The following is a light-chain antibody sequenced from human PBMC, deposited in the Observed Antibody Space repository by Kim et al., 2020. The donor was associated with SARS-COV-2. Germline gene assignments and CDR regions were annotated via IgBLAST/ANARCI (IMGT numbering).Light chain of an antibody. Sequence: VAPGERATLSCRASQSVRSNIAWYQQKPGQAPRLLMYGASTRATGIPARCSGSGSGTEFTLTISSLQSEDSAIYYCQQYDDWRPYTFGQGTKLEI. V-gene: IGKV3-15*01. CDR1: QSVRSN. CDR2: GAS. CDR3: QQYDDWRPYT. J-gene: IGKJ2*01.